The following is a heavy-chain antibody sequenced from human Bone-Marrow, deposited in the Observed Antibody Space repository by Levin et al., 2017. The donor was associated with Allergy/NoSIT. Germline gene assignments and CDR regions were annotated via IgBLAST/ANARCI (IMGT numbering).Heavy chain of an antibody. CDR3: AHSTYCSSTSCYPYNWFDP. J-gene: IGHJ5*02. Sequence: SGPTLVKPTQTLTLTCTFSGFSLSTSGVGVGWIRQPPGKALEWLALIYWDDDKRYSPSLKSRLTITKDTSKNQVVLTMTNMDPVDTATYYCAHSTYCSSTSCYPYNWFDPWGQGTLVTVSS. CDR2: IYWDDDK. V-gene: IGHV2-5*02. CDR1: GFSLSTSGVG. D-gene: IGHD2-2*01.